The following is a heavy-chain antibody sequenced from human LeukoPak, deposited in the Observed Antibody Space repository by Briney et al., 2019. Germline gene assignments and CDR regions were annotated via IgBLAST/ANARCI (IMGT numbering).Heavy chain of an antibody. V-gene: IGHV3-73*01. CDR2: IRSKANNYAT. J-gene: IGHJ3*01. Sequence: QSGGSLRLSCAASGVTFSGSAMHWVRQASGKGLEWVGRIRSKANNYATAYAASVKGRFTISRDDSKNTAYLQMKSLKTEDTAVYYCIAGLSDWGQGTMVTVSS. CDR3: IAGLSD. CDR1: GVTFSGSA.